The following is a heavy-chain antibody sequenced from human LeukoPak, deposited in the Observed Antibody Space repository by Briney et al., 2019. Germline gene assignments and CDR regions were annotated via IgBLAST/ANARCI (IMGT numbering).Heavy chain of an antibody. Sequence: GGSLRLSCAASGFTFSSYAMSWVRQAPGKGLEWVSAISGSGGSTYYADSVKGRFTISRDNSKNTLYLQMNSLRAEDTAVYYCERGHGSGSQDYWGQGTLVTVSS. D-gene: IGHD3-10*01. J-gene: IGHJ4*02. CDR1: GFTFSSYA. V-gene: IGHV3-23*01. CDR3: ERGHGSGSQDY. CDR2: ISGSGGST.